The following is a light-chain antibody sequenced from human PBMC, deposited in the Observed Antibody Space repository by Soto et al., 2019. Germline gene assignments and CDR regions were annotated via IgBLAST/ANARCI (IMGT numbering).Light chain of an antibody. CDR3: CSYVDTDTWV. Sequence: QSALTQPRSVSGSPGQSVTISCTGTNSDVGGYNYVSWYQQHPGKAPKLMISGVSERPSGVPDRFSGSKSGNTASLTISGLEAEDEADYYCCSYVDTDTWVFGGGTKLTVL. V-gene: IGLV2-11*01. CDR2: GVS. CDR1: NSDVGGYNY. J-gene: IGLJ3*02.